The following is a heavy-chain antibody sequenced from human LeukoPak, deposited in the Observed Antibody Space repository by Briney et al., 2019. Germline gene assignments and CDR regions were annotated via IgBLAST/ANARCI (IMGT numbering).Heavy chain of an antibody. Sequence: GGSLRLSCAASGFTFSSYAMSWVRQAPGKGLEWVSAISNSGGSTFYADSVKGRFTISRDNSKNMLYLQMNSLRAEDTAVYYCAKDRISMVRGVTRNWGQGTLVTVSS. J-gene: IGHJ4*02. V-gene: IGHV3-23*01. CDR1: GFTFSSYA. CDR3: AKDRISMVRGVTRN. D-gene: IGHD3-10*01. CDR2: ISNSGGST.